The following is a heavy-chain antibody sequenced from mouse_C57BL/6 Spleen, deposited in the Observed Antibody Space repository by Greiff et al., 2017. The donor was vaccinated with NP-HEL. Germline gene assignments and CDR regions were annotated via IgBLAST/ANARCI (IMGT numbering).Heavy chain of an antibody. J-gene: IGHJ3*01. Sequence: EVQLQESGPGLVKPSQSLSLTCSVTGYSITSGYYWNWIRQFPGNKLEWMGYITYDGSNNYNPSLKNRTSITRDTSKNQFFLKLNSVTTEDTATYYCAREGIYYDYDERFAYWGQGTLVTVAA. CDR3: AREGIYYDYDERFAY. V-gene: IGHV3-6*01. CDR2: ITYDGSN. D-gene: IGHD2-4*01. CDR1: GYSITSGYY.